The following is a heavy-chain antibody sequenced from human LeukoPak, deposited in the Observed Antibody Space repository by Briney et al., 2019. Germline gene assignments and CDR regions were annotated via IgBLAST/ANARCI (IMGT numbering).Heavy chain of an antibody. V-gene: IGHV4-59*10. J-gene: IGHJ4*02. D-gene: IGHD5-18*01. CDR1: GGSFSGYY. CDR2: IYTSGST. CDR3: ARGARGYSHADDY. Sequence: SETLSLTCAVYGGSFSGYYWSWIRQPAGKGLEWIGRIYTSGSTNYNPSLKSRVTISVDTSKNQFSLKLSSVTAADTAVYYCARGARGYSHADDYWGQGTLVTVSS.